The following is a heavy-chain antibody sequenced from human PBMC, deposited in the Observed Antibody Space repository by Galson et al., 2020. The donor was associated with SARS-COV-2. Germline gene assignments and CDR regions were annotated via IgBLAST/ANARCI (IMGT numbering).Heavy chain of an antibody. CDR3: ARVGSSSWYFDY. CDR2: IKQDGSEK. D-gene: IGHD6-13*01. J-gene: IGHJ4*02. CDR1: GFTFSNYW. Sequence: GESLKISCAASGFTFSNYWMTWVRQAPGQGLEWVANIKQDGSEKYYVDSVKGRFTISRDNAKNSLYLQMNSLRAEDTAGYYCARVGSSSWYFDYWGQGTLVTVSS. V-gene: IGHV3-7*03.